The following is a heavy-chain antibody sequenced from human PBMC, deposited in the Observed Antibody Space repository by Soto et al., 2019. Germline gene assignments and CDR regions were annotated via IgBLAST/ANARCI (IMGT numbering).Heavy chain of an antibody. CDR2: IYYNGNT. Sequence: SETLYLTCTVSGGSVTSGGYYWIWIRQHPGKGLEWLGYIYYNGNTYYNPSLKSRGTISVDTSQNQFSLNLTSVTAADTAIYFGVKWDGPKHTHWGPGILVTVSS. CDR1: GGSVTSGGYY. CDR3: VKWDGPKHTH. J-gene: IGHJ4*02. V-gene: IGHV4-31*03. D-gene: IGHD1-26*01.